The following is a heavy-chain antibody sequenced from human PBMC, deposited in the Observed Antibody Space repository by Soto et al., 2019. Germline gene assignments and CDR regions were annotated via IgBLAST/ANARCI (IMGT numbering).Heavy chain of an antibody. D-gene: IGHD3-16*01. CDR2: VSATAGTT. Sequence: GGPLRLSCAASGFTFSNYAISWVRQAPGKGLEWVSLVSATAGTTYYTDSVKGRFTISRDNSRNTVYLQMNSLRADDTAVYYSAKDRLAGGFDYWGQGTLVTVSS. V-gene: IGHV3-23*01. CDR3: AKDRLAGGFDY. CDR1: GFTFSNYA. J-gene: IGHJ4*02.